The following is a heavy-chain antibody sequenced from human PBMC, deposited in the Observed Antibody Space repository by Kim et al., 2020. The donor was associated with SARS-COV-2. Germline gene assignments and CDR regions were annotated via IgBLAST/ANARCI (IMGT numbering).Heavy chain of an antibody. V-gene: IGHV1-18*01. CDR1: GYTFTSYG. CDR3: ARGFVAEDYGDYEGTVFDY. Sequence: ASVKVSCKASGYTFTSYGISWVRQAPGQGLEWMGWISAYNGNTNYAQKLQGRVTMTTDTSTSTAYMELRSLRSDDTAVYYCARGFVAEDYGDYEGTVFDYWGQGTLVTVSS. J-gene: IGHJ4*02. D-gene: IGHD4-17*01. CDR2: ISAYNGNT.